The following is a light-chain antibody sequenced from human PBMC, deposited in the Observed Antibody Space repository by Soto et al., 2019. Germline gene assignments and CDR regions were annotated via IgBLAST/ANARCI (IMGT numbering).Light chain of an antibody. CDR2: GAS. V-gene: IGKV3-20*01. J-gene: IGKJ1*01. CDR3: QQYGSSGRT. Sequence: EIVLTQSPCTLSLSPGESATLSCRASQSVSSSYLAWYQQKPGQAPRLLIYGASSRATGIPDRFSGSASGTEFTLTIRSLQSEDVAVYYCQQYGSSGRTFGQGTKVDIK. CDR1: QSVSSSY.